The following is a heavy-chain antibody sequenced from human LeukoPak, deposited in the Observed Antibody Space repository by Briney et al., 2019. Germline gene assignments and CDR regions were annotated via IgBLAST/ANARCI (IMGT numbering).Heavy chain of an antibody. CDR2: INPIDGNR. J-gene: IGHJ4*02. V-gene: IGHV1-46*01. Sequence: ASVKVSCKASGYTLTSYHMHWVRQAPGQGLEWMGIINPIDGNRSYAQKFRGRVTMTRDTSTSTVFMELSSLRSEDTAVYYCARDRDYSPDYWGQGTLVIVSS. CDR3: ARDRDYSPDY. CDR1: GYTLTSYH. D-gene: IGHD2-21*01.